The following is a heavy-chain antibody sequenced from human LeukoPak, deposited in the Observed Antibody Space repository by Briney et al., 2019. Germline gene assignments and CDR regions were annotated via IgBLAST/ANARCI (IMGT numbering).Heavy chain of an antibody. CDR3: ARDGLDSGSYTY. J-gene: IGHJ4*02. D-gene: IGHD1-26*01. V-gene: IGHV3-74*01. CDR2: INGDGSTT. Sequence: QPGGSLRLSCAASGFTFSSYWIHWVRQAPGKGLVWVSRINGDGSTTNYADSVKGRFTISRDNAKNTVYLQMNSLRAEDTAVYYCARDGLDSGSYTYWGQGTLVTVSS. CDR1: GFTFSSYW.